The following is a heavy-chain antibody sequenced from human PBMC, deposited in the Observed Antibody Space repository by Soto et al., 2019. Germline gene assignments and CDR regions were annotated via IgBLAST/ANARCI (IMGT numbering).Heavy chain of an antibody. CDR3: ARVGVGLSAPRVWLH. D-gene: IGHD3-16*01. Sequence: QVPLVQSGAEVKKPGASVKVSCKASGYTFTSYGISWVRQAPGQGLEWMGWINTYDGNTRYEDKFSGRLIVTADTSTTTSFMELTNLTSDDTAVFYCARVGVGLSAPRVWLHRGQGTLVTVSS. CDR1: GYTFTSYG. J-gene: IGHJ4*02. V-gene: IGHV1-18*04. CDR2: INTYDGNT.